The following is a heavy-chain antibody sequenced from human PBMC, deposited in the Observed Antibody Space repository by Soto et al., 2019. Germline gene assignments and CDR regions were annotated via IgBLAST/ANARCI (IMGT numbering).Heavy chain of an antibody. CDR1: GFTFSSYG. CDR2: ISYDGSNK. V-gene: IGHV3-30*18. J-gene: IGHJ4*02. CDR3: AKARYSSSWYVLAH. D-gene: IGHD6-13*01. Sequence: QVQLVESGGGVVQPGRSLRLSCAASGFTFSSYGTHWVRQAPGKGLEWVAVISYDGSNKYYADSVKGRFTISRDNSKNTLYLQMNSLRAEDTAVYYCAKARYSSSWYVLAHWGQGTLVTVSS.